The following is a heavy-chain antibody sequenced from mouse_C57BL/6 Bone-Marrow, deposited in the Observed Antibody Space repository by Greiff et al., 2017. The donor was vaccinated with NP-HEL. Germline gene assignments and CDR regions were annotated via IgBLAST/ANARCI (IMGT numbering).Heavy chain of an antibody. CDR3: ARVPYYGSSYYWYFDV. CDR1: GFTFSDYG. V-gene: IGHV5-17*01. CDR2: ISSGSSTI. Sequence: EVQGVESGGGLVKPGGSLKLSCAASGFTFSDYGMHWVRQAPEKGLEWVAYISSGSSTIYYADTVKGRFTISRDTAKNTLFLQMTSLRSEDTAMYYCARVPYYGSSYYWYFDVWGTGTTVTVSS. J-gene: IGHJ1*03. D-gene: IGHD1-1*01.